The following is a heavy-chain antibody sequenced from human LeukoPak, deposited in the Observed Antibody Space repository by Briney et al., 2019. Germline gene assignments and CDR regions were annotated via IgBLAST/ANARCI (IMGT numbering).Heavy chain of an antibody. D-gene: IGHD6-13*01. J-gene: IGHJ4*02. CDR1: GGSISSYY. Sequence: SETLSLTRTVSGGSISSYYWSWIRQPPAKGLEWIGYIYYSGSTNYNPSLKSRVTISVDTSKNQFSLKLSSVTAADTAVYYCARGIAAGGPNFDYWGQGTLVTVSS. V-gene: IGHV4-59*01. CDR3: ARGIAAGGPNFDY. CDR2: IYYSGST.